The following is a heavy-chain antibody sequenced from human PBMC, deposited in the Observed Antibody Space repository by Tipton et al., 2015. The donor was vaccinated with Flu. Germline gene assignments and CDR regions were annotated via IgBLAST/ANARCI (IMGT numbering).Heavy chain of an antibody. Sequence: GLVKPSQTLSLTCAISGDSVSSYSATWTWIRQSPSGGLEWLGRTYYRSKWYNDYALSLKSRIIINPDTSKNQFSLQLNSMTPEDTAVYYCARERDGYRNSPSHFDYWGQGTLVTVSS. CDR1: GDSVSSYSAT. CDR3: ARERDGYRNSPSHFDY. D-gene: IGHD5-24*01. J-gene: IGHJ4*02. CDR2: TYYRSKWYN. V-gene: IGHV6-1*01.